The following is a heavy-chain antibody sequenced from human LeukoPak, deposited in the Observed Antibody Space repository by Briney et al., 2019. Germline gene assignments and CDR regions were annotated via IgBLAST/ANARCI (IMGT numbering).Heavy chain of an antibody. CDR1: GFTFSSNA. Sequence: GGSLRLSCAASGFTFSSNAMSWVRQAPGKGLEGVSAISGSGGSTYYADSVKGRFTISRDNSKNTLYLQMHSLRAEDTAVYYCAKEGGRASAGFDYWGQGTLVTVSS. V-gene: IGHV3-23*01. CDR2: ISGSGGST. J-gene: IGHJ4*02. CDR3: AKEGGRASAGFDY. D-gene: IGHD2-15*01.